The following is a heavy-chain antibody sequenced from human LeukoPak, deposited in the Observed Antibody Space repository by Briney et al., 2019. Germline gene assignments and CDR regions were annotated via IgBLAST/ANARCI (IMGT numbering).Heavy chain of an antibody. V-gene: IGHV1-8*03. CDR1: GYTFTSYD. Sequence: ASVKVSCKASGYTFTSYDINWVRQATGQGLEWMGWMNPNSGNTGYAQKFQGRVTITRNTSISTAYMELSSLGSEDTAVYYCARGLRYFDWLLNYMDVWGKGTTVTVSS. CDR2: MNPNSGNT. D-gene: IGHD3-9*01. J-gene: IGHJ6*03. CDR3: ARGLRYFDWLLNYMDV.